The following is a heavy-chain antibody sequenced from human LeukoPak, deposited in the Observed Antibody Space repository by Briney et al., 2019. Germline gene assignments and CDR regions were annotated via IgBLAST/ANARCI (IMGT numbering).Heavy chain of an antibody. CDR2: ISPSGGST. J-gene: IGHJ5*02. Sequence: GASVKVSCKAFGCTFTSNYMHWVRQAPGQGPEGMGVISPSGGSTTYAQKFQGRVTLTRDMSTSTDYLELSSLRSEDTAVYYCARDNSVRDEAWWFNPWGQGTLVTVSS. CDR1: GCTFTSNY. CDR3: ARDNSVRDEAWWFNP. D-gene: IGHD5-24*01. V-gene: IGHV1-46*01.